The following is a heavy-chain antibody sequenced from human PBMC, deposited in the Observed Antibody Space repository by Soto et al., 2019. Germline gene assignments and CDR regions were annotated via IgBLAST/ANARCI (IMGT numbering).Heavy chain of an antibody. CDR2: LSGVGDAT. V-gene: IGHV3-23*01. CDR1: GFTFDSFA. Sequence: EVQLLESGGDLVQPGGSLRLSCAASGFTFDSFAMTWVRQAPGKGLEWVSALSGVGDATNYADSVKGRFTISRDNSKNTLYLQINSLRPEDTVVYYCAKATNDWTYHFDYWGQGTPVTVSS. CDR3: AKATNDWTYHFDY. J-gene: IGHJ4*02. D-gene: IGHD3-9*01.